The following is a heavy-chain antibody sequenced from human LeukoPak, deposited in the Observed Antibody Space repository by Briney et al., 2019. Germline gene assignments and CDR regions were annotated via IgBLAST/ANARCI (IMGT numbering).Heavy chain of an antibody. V-gene: IGHV4-39*01. Sequence: SEALSLTCTVSGGSISSSTYYWGWIRQPPGKGLEWIGHIYYGGSSYSNPSLKSRLTISVDTSKNQFSLKLSSVTAADTAVYYCGRPLGCFSSGCPYDAFDIWGHGTMVTVSS. CDR2: IYYGGSS. J-gene: IGHJ3*02. CDR1: GGSISSSTYY. CDR3: GRPLGCFSSGCPYDAFDI. D-gene: IGHD2-2*01.